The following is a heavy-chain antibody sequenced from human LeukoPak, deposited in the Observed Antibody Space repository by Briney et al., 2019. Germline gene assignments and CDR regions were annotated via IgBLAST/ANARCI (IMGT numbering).Heavy chain of an antibody. CDR3: ARADCGGDCSFDF. CDR1: GFAVNNNY. J-gene: IGHJ4*02. Sequence: PGGSLRLSCAASGFAVNNNYMSWVRQAPGKGLEWVSAIYDGDTTYYADSVKDRFTISRDDSKNTLYLQMNSLRPEDTAVYYCARADCGGDCSFDFWGQGTLVTVSS. CDR2: IYDGDTT. D-gene: IGHD2-21*02. V-gene: IGHV3-66*01.